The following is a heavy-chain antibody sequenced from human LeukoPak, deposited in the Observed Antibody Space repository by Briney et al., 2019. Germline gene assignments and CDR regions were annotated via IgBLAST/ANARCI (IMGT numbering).Heavy chain of an antibody. D-gene: IGHD3-16*02. V-gene: IGHV1-18*04. Sequence: AASVKVSCKASGYTFTSYGISWVRQAPGQGLEWMGWISAYNGNTNYAQKLQGRVTMTTDTSTSTAYMELRSLRSDDTAVYYCARARLRLGELSPYSFDYWGQGTLVTVSS. CDR1: GYTFTSYG. CDR2: ISAYNGNT. J-gene: IGHJ4*02. CDR3: ARARLRLGELSPYSFDY.